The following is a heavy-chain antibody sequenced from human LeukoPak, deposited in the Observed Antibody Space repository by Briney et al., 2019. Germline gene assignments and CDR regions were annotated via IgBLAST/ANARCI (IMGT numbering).Heavy chain of an antibody. CDR1: GGSVSSDKYY. CDR2: IYHSGST. J-gene: IGHJ4*02. CDR3: AGQPSGYGY. Sequence: SETLSLTCTVSGGSVSSDKYYWSWIRQPPGKGLEWIGYIYHSGSTDYSPSLKSRATIAVDTSKNQFSLKLTSVTAADTAIYYCAGQPSGYGYWGQGTLVTVSS. D-gene: IGHD2-15*01. V-gene: IGHV4-61*01.